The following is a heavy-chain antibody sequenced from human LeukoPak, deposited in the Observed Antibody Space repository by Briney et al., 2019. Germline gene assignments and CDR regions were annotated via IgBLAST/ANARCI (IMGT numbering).Heavy chain of an antibody. V-gene: IGHV1-69*05. J-gene: IGHJ6*03. CDR3: ARGVSIAACFDYYYYYMDV. Sequence: SVKVSCKASGYTFTSYGISWVRQAPGQGLEWMGGIIPIFGTANYAQKFQGRVTITTDESTSTAYMELSSLRSEDTAVYYCARGVSIAACFDYYYYYMDVWGKGTTVTVSS. CDR1: GYTFTSYG. CDR2: IIPIFGTA. D-gene: IGHD6-6*01.